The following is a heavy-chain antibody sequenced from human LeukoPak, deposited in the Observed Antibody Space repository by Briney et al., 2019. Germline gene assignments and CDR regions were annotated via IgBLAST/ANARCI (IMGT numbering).Heavy chain of an antibody. CDR3: ARDSYDYVWGSYPRPVDY. V-gene: IGHV4-34*01. Sequence: PSETLSLTCTVYGGSFSGYYWSWIRQPPGTGLEWIGEINHSGSTNYNPSLKSRVTISVDTSKNQFSLKLSSVTAADTAVYYCARDSYDYVWGSYPRPVDYWGQGTLVTVSS. CDR1: GGSFSGYY. D-gene: IGHD3-16*02. J-gene: IGHJ4*02. CDR2: INHSGST.